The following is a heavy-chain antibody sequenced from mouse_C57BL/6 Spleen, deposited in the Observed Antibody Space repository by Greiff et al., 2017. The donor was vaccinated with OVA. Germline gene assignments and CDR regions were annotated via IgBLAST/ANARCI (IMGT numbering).Heavy chain of an antibody. V-gene: IGHV14-2*01. CDR3: ARPYGSSYEGYFDY. J-gene: IGHJ2*01. CDR2: IDPEDGET. D-gene: IGHD1-1*01. CDR1: GFNIKDYY. Sequence: EVKLQQSGAELVKPGASVKLSCTASGFNIKDYYMHWVKQRTEQGLEWIGRIDPEDGETKYAPNFQGKATITADTSSNTAYRQLSSLTSEDTAVYNCARPYGSSYEGYFDYWGQGTTRTVSS.